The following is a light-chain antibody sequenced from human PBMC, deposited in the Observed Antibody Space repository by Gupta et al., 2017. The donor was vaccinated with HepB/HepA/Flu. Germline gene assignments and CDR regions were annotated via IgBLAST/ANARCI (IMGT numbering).Light chain of an antibody. V-gene: IGLV3-1*01. CDR1: KLGDKY. J-gene: IGLJ2*01. Sequence: SYELTQPPSVSVSPGQTASITCSGNKLGDKYACWYQQKPGQSPVLVIYQDTKRPSGIPGRFSGSNSGITATLTISGTQAMDEADYYCQAWDSRTGVFGGGTKLTVL. CDR2: QDT. CDR3: QAWDSRTGV.